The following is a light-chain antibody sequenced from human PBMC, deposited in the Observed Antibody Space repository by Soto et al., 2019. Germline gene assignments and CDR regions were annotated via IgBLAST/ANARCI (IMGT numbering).Light chain of an antibody. V-gene: IGKV3-20*01. CDR1: QSVRSS. Sequence: EIVLTQSPGTLSLSPGEGATLSCRASQSVRSSLAWYQQKPGQAPRLLIYGASSRATGIPDRFSGSGSGTDFTLTISRLEPEDFAVYYCQQYGSSPWTFGQGTKVDIK. CDR2: GAS. CDR3: QQYGSSPWT. J-gene: IGKJ1*01.